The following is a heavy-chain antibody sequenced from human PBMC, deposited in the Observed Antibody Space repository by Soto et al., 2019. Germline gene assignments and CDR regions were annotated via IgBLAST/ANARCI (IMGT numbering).Heavy chain of an antibody. J-gene: IGHJ4*02. V-gene: IGHV1-69*01. D-gene: IGHD4-4*01. CDR3: ARGWSVADYRLPNDY. CDR1: GGTFSNYA. CDR2: IIPVYGTA. Sequence: QVPLVQSGAEVKKPGSSVKVSCKASGGTFSNYAISWVRQAPGQGLAWMGGIIPVYGTAKYAQKFQGRVTITADEATTTAYLGLRSLRSEDTAVYYCARGWSVADYRLPNDYWCQGSLVTVSS.